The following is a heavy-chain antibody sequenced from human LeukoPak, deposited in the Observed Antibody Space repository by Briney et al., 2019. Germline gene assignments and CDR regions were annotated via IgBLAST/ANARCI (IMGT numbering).Heavy chain of an antibody. CDR1: GGTFISYA. CDR3: ARGVSCSGGSCYDPFDY. CDR2: IIPIFGTA. J-gene: IGHJ4*02. Sequence: ASVKVSFKASGGTFISYAISWVRQAPGQGLEWMGGIIPIFGTANYAQKFQGRVTITADESTSTAYMELSSLRSEDTAVYYCARGVSCSGGSCYDPFDYWGQGTLVTVSS. V-gene: IGHV1-69*13. D-gene: IGHD2-15*01.